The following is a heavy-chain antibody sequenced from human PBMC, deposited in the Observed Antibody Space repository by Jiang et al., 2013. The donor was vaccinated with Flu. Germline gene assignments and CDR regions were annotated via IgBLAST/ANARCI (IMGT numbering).Heavy chain of an antibody. V-gene: IGHV6-1*01. CDR2: TYYRSKWYN. Sequence: SGDSVSSNSAAWNWIRQSPSRGLEWLGRTYYRSKWYNDYAVSVKSRITINPDTSKNQFSLQLNSVTPEDTAVYYCARSIRGSSYDHTYYFDYWGQGTLVTVSS. J-gene: IGHJ4*02. D-gene: IGHD5-18*01. CDR1: GDSVSSNSAA. CDR3: ARSIRGSSYDHTYYFDY.